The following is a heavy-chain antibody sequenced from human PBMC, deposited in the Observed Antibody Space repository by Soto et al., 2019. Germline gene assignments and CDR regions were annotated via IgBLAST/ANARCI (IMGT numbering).Heavy chain of an antibody. Sequence: QVQLQESGPGLVKPSETLSLTCTVSGGSVSSGSYYWSWIRQPPGKGLEWIGYIYYSGSTNYNPSLKSRVTISVDTSKNQFSLKLSSVTAADTAVYYCAKANTGYCSGGSCYSSLFFDYWGQGTLVTVSS. CDR3: AKANTGYCSGGSCYSSLFFDY. CDR2: IYYSGST. CDR1: GGSVSSGSYY. D-gene: IGHD2-15*01. V-gene: IGHV4-61*01. J-gene: IGHJ4*02.